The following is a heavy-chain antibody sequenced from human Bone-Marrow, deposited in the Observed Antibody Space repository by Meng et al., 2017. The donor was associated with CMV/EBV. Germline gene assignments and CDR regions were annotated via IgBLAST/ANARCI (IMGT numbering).Heavy chain of an antibody. CDR1: GFTFSTYA. V-gene: IGHV3-30-3*01. CDR2: ISYDGGNK. Sequence: GESLKISCAASGFTFSTYAMHWVRQAPGKGLEWVAVISYDGGNKYYTDSVKGRFTISRDNSKNTLYLQMNSLRPEDTAVYYCARITLTNRVGGYFESWGQGTLVTVSS. D-gene: IGHD1-26*01. CDR3: ARITLTNRVGGYFES. J-gene: IGHJ4*02.